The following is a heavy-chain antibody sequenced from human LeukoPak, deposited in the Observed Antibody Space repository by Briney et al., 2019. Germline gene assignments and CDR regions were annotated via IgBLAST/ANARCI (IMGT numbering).Heavy chain of an antibody. CDR1: GFTFDDYA. D-gene: IGHD6-19*01. J-gene: IGHJ4*02. CDR3: AKDKAGSRAVAGPLDY. CDR2: ISWNSGSI. Sequence: PGGSLRLSCAASGFTFDDYAMHWVRQAQGKCLEWVSGISWNSGSIGYADSVKGRFTISRDNAKNSLYLQMNSLRAEDMALYYCAKDKAGSRAVAGPLDYWGQGTLVTVSS. V-gene: IGHV3-9*03.